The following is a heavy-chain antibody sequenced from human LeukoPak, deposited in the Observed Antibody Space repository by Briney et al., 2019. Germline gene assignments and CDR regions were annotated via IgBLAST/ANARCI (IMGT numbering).Heavy chain of an antibody. CDR3: ARSYYDFWSGCYSPAAY. CDR2: INPNSGGT. V-gene: IGHV1-2*02. J-gene: IGHJ4*02. Sequence: ASVKVSCKASGYTFTGYYMHWVRQAPGQGLEWMGWINPNSGGTNYAQKFQGRVTMTRDTSIGTAYMELSRLRSDDTAVYYCARSYYDFWSGCYSPAAYWGQGTLVTVSS. CDR1: GYTFTGYY. D-gene: IGHD3-3*01.